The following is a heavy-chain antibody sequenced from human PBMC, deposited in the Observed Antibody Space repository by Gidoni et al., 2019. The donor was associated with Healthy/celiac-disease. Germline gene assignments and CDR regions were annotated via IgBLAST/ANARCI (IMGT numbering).Heavy chain of an antibody. J-gene: IGHJ4*02. D-gene: IGHD6-19*01. V-gene: IGHV1-3*01. CDR1: GYTFTSYA. Sequence: QVQLVQAGAEVKKPGASVKVYCKASGYTFTSYAMHWVRQAPGQRLEWMGWINAGNGNTKYSQKFQGRVTITRDTSASTAYMELSSLRSEDTAVYYCARVRLVVAGTPFDYWGQGTLVTVSS. CDR3: ARVRLVVAGTPFDY. CDR2: INAGNGNT.